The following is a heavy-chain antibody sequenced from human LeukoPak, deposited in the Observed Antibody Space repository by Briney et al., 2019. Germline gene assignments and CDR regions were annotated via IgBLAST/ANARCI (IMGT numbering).Heavy chain of an antibody. J-gene: IGHJ3*02. CDR3: AKALNYYDSSGYYDAFDI. V-gene: IGHV3-9*01. D-gene: IGHD3-22*01. CDR1: GFTFDDYA. Sequence: GGSLRLSCAASGFTFDDYAMHWVRQAPGKGLEWVSGISWNSGSIAYADSVKGRFTISRDNAKNPLYVQMNSLRAEDTALYYCAKALNYYDSSGYYDAFDIWGQGTMVTVSS. CDR2: ISWNSGSI.